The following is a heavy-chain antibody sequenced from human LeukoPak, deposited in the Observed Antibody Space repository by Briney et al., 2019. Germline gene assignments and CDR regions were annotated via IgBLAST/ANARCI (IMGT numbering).Heavy chain of an antibody. Sequence: PSETLSLTCAVYGGSFSGYYWSWIRQPPGKGLEWIGEINHSGSTNYNPSLKSRVTISVDTSKNQFSLKLSSVTAADTAVYYCATSRWGRFGYWGQGTLVTVSP. CDR1: GGSFSGYY. J-gene: IGHJ4*02. CDR3: ATSRWGRFGY. CDR2: INHSGST. V-gene: IGHV4-34*01. D-gene: IGHD1-26*01.